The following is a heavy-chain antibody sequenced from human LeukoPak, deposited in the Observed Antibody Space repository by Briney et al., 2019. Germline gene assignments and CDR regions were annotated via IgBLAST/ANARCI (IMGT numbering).Heavy chain of an antibody. V-gene: IGHV3-11*06. CDR3: ARALTMVRDGPDAFDI. J-gene: IGHJ3*02. CDR1: GFTFSDYY. Sequence: PGGSLRLSCAASGFTFSDYYMSWIRQAPGKGPEWVSYISSSSSYTNYADSVKGRFTISRDNAKNSLYLQMNSLRAEDTAVYYCARALTMVRDGPDAFDIWGQGTMVAVSS. D-gene: IGHD3-10*01. CDR2: ISSSSSYT.